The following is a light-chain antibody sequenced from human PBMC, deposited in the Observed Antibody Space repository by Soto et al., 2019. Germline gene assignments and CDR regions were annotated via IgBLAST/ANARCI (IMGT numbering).Light chain of an antibody. Sequence: QSVLTQPASVSGSPGQSIAISCTGSSSDFGGYNYVSWYQHHPGKAPKLMIYDVTNRPSGVSDRFSGSKSGNTASLTISGLQADDEADYYCSSYTRSGNYVFGTGTKVTVL. J-gene: IGLJ1*01. CDR2: DVT. CDR1: SSDFGGYNY. V-gene: IGLV2-14*03. CDR3: SSYTRSGNYV.